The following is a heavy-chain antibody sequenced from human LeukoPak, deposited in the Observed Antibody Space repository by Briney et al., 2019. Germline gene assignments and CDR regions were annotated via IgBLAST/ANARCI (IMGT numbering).Heavy chain of an antibody. CDR1: DYSISSGYY. J-gene: IGHJ4*02. V-gene: IGHV4-38-2*01. D-gene: IGHD3-22*01. CDR3: ARHMGPYYYDSSGVDY. CDR2: IYHSGSA. Sequence: SETLSLTCAVSDYSISSGYYWGWIRQPPAKGLEWIGSIYHSGSAYYSPSLKSRLTISVDTSKNQFSLKLSSVTAADTAMYYCARHMGPYYYDSSGVDYWGQGTLVAVSS.